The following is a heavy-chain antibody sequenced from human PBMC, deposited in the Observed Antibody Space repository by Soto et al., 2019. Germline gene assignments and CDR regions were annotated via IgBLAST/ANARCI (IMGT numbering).Heavy chain of an antibody. V-gene: IGHV3-33*01. CDR1: GFTFSSYG. CDR3: ARDVNDYYYYMDV. J-gene: IGHJ6*03. Sequence: QVQLVESGGGVVQPGRSLRLSCAASGFTFSSYGMHWVRQAPGKGLEWVAVIWYDGSNKYYADSVKGRFTISRDNSKNTLYLQMNSLRAEDTAVYYCARDVNDYYYYMDVWGEGTTVTVSS. CDR2: IWYDGSNK.